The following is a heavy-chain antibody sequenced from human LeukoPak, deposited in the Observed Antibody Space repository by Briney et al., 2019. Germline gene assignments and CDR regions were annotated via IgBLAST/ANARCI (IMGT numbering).Heavy chain of an antibody. V-gene: IGHV3-30*02. J-gene: IGHJ4*02. D-gene: IGHD6-19*01. CDR2: IRYDGSNK. CDR1: GFTFSSYG. Sequence: PRGSLRLSCAASGFTFSSYGMHWVRQAPGKGLEWVAFIRYDGSNKYYADSVKGRFTISRDNSKNTLYLQMNSLRAEDTAVYYCAGASGWYVGYWGQGTLVTVSS. CDR3: AGASGWYVGY.